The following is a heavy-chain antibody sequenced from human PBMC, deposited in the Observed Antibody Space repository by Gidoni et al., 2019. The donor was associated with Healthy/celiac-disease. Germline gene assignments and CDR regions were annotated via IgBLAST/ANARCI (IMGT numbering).Heavy chain of an antibody. D-gene: IGHD3-10*01. V-gene: IGHV3-23*01. Sequence: EVQLLESVGGLVQPGGSLRLSCAASGFTFRSYARSWFRQAPGKGLEGVSASSGSGERTYYADSVKGRFTISRDNSKNTLYLQMNSLRAEDTAVYYCAKDLRGGAGRQLPGDYWGQGTLVTVSS. J-gene: IGHJ4*02. CDR3: AKDLRGGAGRQLPGDY. CDR1: GFTFRSYA. CDR2: SSGSGERT.